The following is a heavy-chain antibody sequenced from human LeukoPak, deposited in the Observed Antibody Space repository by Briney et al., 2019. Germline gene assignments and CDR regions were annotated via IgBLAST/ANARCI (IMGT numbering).Heavy chain of an antibody. Sequence: ASVKVSCKASGGTFTSYYMHWVRQAPGQGLEWMGIINPSGGSTSYAQKFQGRVTMTRDMSTSTVYMELSSLRSEDTAVYYCARDSLATTLDYWGQGTLVTVSS. CDR2: INPSGGST. D-gene: IGHD5-12*01. J-gene: IGHJ4*02. CDR1: GGTFTSYY. CDR3: ARDSLATTLDY. V-gene: IGHV1-46*01.